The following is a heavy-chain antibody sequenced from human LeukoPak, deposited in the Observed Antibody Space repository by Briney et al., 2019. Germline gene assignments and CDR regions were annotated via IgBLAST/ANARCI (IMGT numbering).Heavy chain of an antibody. V-gene: IGHV3-48*01. CDR3: AREVTTVAWHGPFDY. D-gene: IGHD1-1*01. CDR2: ISSSSSTI. CDR1: GFTFSSYS. Sequence: PGGSLRLSCAASGFTFSSYSMNWVRQAPGKGLEWVSYISSSSSTIYYADSVKGRFTISRDNAKNSLYLQMNSLRAEDTAVYYCAREVTTVAWHGPFDYWGQGTLVTVSS. J-gene: IGHJ4*02.